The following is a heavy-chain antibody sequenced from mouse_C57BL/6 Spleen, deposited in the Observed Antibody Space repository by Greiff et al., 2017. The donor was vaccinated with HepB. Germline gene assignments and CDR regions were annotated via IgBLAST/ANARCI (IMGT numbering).Heavy chain of an antibody. D-gene: IGHD1-1*01. J-gene: IGHJ2*01. CDR2: IHPNIGST. CDR1: GYTFTSYW. Sequence: QVQLQQPGAELVKPGASVKLSCKASGYTFTSYWMHWVKQRPGQGLEWIGMIHPNIGSTNYNEKFKSKATLTVDKSSSTAYMQLSSLTSEDSAVYYCARIALLTTVPHDYWGQGTTLTVSS. CDR3: ARIALLTTVPHDY. V-gene: IGHV1-64*01.